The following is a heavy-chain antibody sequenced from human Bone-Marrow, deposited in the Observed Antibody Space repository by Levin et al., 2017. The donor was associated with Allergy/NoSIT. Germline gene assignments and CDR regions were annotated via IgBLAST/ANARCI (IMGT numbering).Heavy chain of an antibody. J-gene: IGHJ3*01. Sequence: PGGSLRLSCEGSGFTFRSYAMNWVRQVPGKGLEWVAGCSGRSDNTVYADAVKGRFTISRDNSKKTVSLQMTSLRVEDTAVYYCAKDIIVGPYQPLTDALDVWGQGAMVTVSS. CDR1: GFTFRSYA. V-gene: IGHV3-23*01. D-gene: IGHD1-26*01. CDR3: AKDIIVGPYQPLTDALDV. CDR2: CSGRSDNT.